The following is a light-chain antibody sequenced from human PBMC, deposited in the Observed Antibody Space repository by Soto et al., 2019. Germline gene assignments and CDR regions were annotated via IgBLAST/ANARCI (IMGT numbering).Light chain of an antibody. J-gene: IGLJ1*01. Sequence: QSALTQPASVSGSPGQSSTISCTGTSSDVGGYNYVSWYQQHPGKAPKRMIYDVRNRASGASNRFSGSKSGNTASLTISGLQAEDEADYYCTSYTSSSTLYVFGTGTKVTVL. CDR1: SSDVGGYNY. CDR3: TSYTSSSTLYV. V-gene: IGLV2-14*01. CDR2: DVR.